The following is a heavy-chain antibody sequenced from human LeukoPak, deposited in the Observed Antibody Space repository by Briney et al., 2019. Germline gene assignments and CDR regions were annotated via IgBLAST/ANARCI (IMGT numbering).Heavy chain of an antibody. CDR2: ISYDGSNK. J-gene: IGHJ6*04. CDR3: VMWENGDLWFGQLMDV. Sequence: AGSLRLSCAASGFTFSSYGMHWVRQAPGKGLEWVAVISYDGSNKYYADSVKGRFTISRDNSKNTLYLQMKSLRAEGKGVYYRVMWENGDLWFGQLMDVWGKGTTVTISS. D-gene: IGHD3-10*01. CDR1: GFTFSSYG. V-gene: IGHV3-30*03.